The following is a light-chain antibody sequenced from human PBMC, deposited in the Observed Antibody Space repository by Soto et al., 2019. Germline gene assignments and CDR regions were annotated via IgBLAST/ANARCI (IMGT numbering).Light chain of an antibody. Sequence: DIQMTQSPSTLSASVGDRVTITCRASQNINGWLAWYQQKPGRAPKLLMYKASSLELGVPPRFSGSGSGTEFSLTISSLQPDDFATYYCQQYSNYQYAFGQGTKLEIK. CDR1: QNINGW. CDR2: KAS. V-gene: IGKV1-5*03. CDR3: QQYSNYQYA. J-gene: IGKJ2*01.